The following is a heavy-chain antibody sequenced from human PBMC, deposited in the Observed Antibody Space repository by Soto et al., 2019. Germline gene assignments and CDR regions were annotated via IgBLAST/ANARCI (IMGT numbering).Heavy chain of an antibody. CDR1: GYTFTGYY. CDR3: ARVSKAMVRGVIIPFPLDY. J-gene: IGHJ4*02. V-gene: IGHV1-2*02. Sequence: ASVKVSCKASGYTFTGYYMHCVRQAPGQVLEWMGWINPNSGGTNYAQKFQGRVTMTRDTSISTAYMELSRLRSDDTAVYYCARVSKAMVRGVIIPFPLDYWGQGTLVTVSS. D-gene: IGHD3-10*01. CDR2: INPNSGGT.